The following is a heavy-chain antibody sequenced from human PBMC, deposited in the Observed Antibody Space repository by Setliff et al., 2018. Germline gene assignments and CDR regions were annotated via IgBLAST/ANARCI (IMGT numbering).Heavy chain of an antibody. J-gene: IGHJ3*02. CDR3: ARQAVAGNDAFDI. V-gene: IGHV5-51*01. CDR2: IYPGDSDT. D-gene: IGHD6-19*01. Sequence: GESLTISCKGSGYSFTSYWIGWVRQMPGKGLEWMGIIYPGDSDTRYSPSFQGQVTISADKSISTAYLQWSSLKASDTAMYYCARQAVAGNDAFDIWGQGTMVTVSS. CDR1: GYSFTSYW.